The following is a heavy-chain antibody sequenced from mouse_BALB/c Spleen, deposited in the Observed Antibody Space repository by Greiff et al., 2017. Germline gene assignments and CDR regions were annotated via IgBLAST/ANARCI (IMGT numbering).Heavy chain of an antibody. D-gene: IGHD2-3*01. CDR2: ISSGGSYT. CDR3: ARDGYYPAY. Sequence: EVMLVESGGGLVKPGGSLKLSCAASGFTFSSYAMSWVRQSPEKRLEWVAEISSGGSYTYYPDTVTGRFTISRDNAKNTLYLEMSSLRSEDTAMYYCARDGYYPAYWGQGTLVTVSA. CDR1: GFTFSSYA. J-gene: IGHJ3*01. V-gene: IGHV5-9-4*01.